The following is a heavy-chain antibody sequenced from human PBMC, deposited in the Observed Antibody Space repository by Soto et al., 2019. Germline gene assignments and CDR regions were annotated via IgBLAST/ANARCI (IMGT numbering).Heavy chain of an antibody. J-gene: IGHJ5*02. CDR3: AKDWAGYYDILTGYYRRNWFDP. Sequence: PGGSLRLSCAASGFTFSSYSVSWVRQAPGKGLEWVSAISGSGGSTYYADSVKGRFTISRDNSKNTLYLQMNSLRAEDTAVYYCAKDWAGYYDILTGYYRRNWFDPWGQGTLVTVSS. D-gene: IGHD3-9*01. CDR2: ISGSGGST. V-gene: IGHV3-23*01. CDR1: GFTFSSYS.